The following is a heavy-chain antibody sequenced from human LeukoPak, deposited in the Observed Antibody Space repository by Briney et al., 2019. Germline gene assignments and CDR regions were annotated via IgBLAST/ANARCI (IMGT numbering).Heavy chain of an antibody. V-gene: IGHV3-20*01. CDR2: INWNGGST. CDR3: ASTGFPHNTGFLNG. Sequence: GGSLRLSCAASGFTFDDYGMNWVRQAPGKGLEWVSGINWNGGSTGYADSVKGRFTISRDNAKNSLYLQMNSLRAEDTALYRCASTGFPHNTGFLNGWGQGTLVTVSS. CDR1: GFTFDDYG. D-gene: IGHD2-8*02. J-gene: IGHJ4*02.